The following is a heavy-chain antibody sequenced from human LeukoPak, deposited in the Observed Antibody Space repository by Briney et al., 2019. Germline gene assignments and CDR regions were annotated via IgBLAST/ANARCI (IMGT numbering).Heavy chain of an antibody. V-gene: IGHV4-59*01. J-gene: IGHJ4*02. D-gene: IGHD5-18*01. CDR1: GGSISSYY. CDR3: ARGRQLWWGY. Sequence: SETLSLTCTVSGGSISSYYWSWLRQPPGKGLEWIGYIYYSGSTNYNPSLKGRVTLSVGTSKNQFSLKLSSVTAADTAVYYCARGRQLWWGYWGQGTLVTVSS. CDR2: IYYSGST.